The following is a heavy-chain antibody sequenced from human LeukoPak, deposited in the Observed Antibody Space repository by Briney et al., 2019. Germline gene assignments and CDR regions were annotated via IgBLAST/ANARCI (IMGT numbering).Heavy chain of an antibody. J-gene: IGHJ4*02. CDR1: GITFNNYA. D-gene: IGHD5-18*01. V-gene: IGHV3-23*01. CDR3: AGRLTGYSSGYIH. CDR2: ISGSAHKI. Sequence: GGSLRLSCVASGITFNNYAVSWVRQAPEKGLDWVSVISGSAHKIRYADSVKGRSTISRDNSENIVYLQMNNLRVEDTAVYYCAGRLTGYSSGYIHWGQGTLVTVSS.